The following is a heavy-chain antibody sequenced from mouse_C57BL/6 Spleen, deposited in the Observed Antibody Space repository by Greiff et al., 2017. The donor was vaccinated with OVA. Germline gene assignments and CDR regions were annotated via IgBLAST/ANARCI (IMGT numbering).Heavy chain of an antibody. D-gene: IGHD3-2*02. CDR2: IYPGDGDT. V-gene: IGHV1-82*01. CDR3: ARRDSSGPWFAY. J-gene: IGHJ3*01. Sequence: VKLQESGPELVKPGASVKISCKASGYAFSSSWMNWVKQRPGKGLEWIGRIYPGDGDTNYNGKFKGKATLTADKSSSTAYMQLSSLTSEDSAVYFCARRDSSGPWFAYWGQGTLVTVSA. CDR1: GYAFSSSW.